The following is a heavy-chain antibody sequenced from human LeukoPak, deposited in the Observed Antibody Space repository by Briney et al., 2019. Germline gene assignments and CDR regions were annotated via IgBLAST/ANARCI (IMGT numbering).Heavy chain of an antibody. J-gene: IGHJ5*02. CDR1: GYTFTSYY. Sequence: ASVKVSCKASGYTFTSYYMHWVRQAPGQGLEWMGIINPSGGSTSYAQKFQGRVTMTRDMSTSTVYMELSSLRSEDTAVYYCARGYRIQLWYYTGWFDPWGQGTLVTVSS. CDR2: INPSGGST. D-gene: IGHD5-18*01. CDR3: ARGYRIQLWYYTGWFDP. V-gene: IGHV1-46*01.